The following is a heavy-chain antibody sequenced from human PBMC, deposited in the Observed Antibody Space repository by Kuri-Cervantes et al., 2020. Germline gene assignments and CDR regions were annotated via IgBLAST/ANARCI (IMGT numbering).Heavy chain of an antibody. CDR3: ARGDLVVTAIRGDYYYYGMDV. CDR2: ISSSGSTI. CDR1: GFTFSDYY. D-gene: IGHD2-21*02. Sequence: GGSLRLSCAASGFTFSDYYMSWIRQAPGKGREWVSDISSSGSTIYYADSVKARLTISRDNAKNSLYLKMNSLRAEDTAVYYCARGDLVVTAIRGDYYYYGMDVWGQGTTVTVSS. J-gene: IGHJ6*02. V-gene: IGHV3-11*01.